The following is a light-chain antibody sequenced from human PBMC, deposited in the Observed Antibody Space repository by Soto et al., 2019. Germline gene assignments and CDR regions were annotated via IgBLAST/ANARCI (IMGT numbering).Light chain of an antibody. CDR1: SSDVGVYIY. J-gene: IGLJ1*01. V-gene: IGLV2-14*03. CDR2: EVN. Sequence: QSVLTQPASVSGSPGQSITISCGGTSSDVGVYIYVSWYQQFPGKAPKLILYEVNNRPSGVSNRFSGSKSGTTASLTISGLQPEDEADYYCSAYSDIDTKVFGTGTKVTVL. CDR3: SAYSDIDTKV.